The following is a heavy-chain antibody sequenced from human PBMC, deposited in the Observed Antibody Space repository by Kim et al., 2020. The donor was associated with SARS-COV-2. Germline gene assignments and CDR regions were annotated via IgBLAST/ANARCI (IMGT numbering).Heavy chain of an antibody. CDR3: ARVGGYYYYYMDV. V-gene: IGHV4-34*01. CDR2: INHSGST. D-gene: IGHD3-10*01. CDR1: GGSFSSYY. Sequence: SETLSLTCAVYGGSFSSYYWSWIRQPPGKGLEWIGEINHSGSTNYNPSLESRVTILVHTSKNQFSLKLTSVTAADTAIYYCARVGGYYYYYMDVCGNGT. J-gene: IGHJ6*03.